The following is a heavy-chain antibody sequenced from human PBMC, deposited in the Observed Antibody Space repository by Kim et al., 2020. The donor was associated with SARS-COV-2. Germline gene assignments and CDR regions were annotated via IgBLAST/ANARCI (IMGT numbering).Heavy chain of an antibody. Sequence: GGSLRLSCAASGFTFSSYGMHWVRQAPGKGLEWVAVIWYDGSNKYYADSVKGRFTISRDNSKNTLYLQMNSLRAEDTAVYYCARDRGEMATITQYYFDYWGQGTLVTVSS. CDR1: GFTFSSYG. V-gene: IGHV3-33*01. D-gene: IGHD5-12*01. J-gene: IGHJ4*02. CDR3: ARDRGEMATITQYYFDY. CDR2: IWYDGSNK.